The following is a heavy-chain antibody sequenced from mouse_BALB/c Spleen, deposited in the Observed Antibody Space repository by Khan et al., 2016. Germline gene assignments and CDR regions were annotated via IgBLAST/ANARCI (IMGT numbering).Heavy chain of an antibody. D-gene: IGHD1-1*01. CDR3: ARRGDYYYVSSFHYCAMDY. V-gene: IGHV5-17*02. CDR1: GFTFSSFG. CDR2: ISSGGSHI. Sequence: VELVESGGGLVQPGGSRKLSCVASGFTFSSFGMHWVRQAPEKGLEWVAYISSGGSHIFYADTLKGRFTISRDHPKNTLFLQMTSLRSEDTARYYCARRGDYYYVSSFHYCAMDYWGQGTSVTVSS. J-gene: IGHJ4*01.